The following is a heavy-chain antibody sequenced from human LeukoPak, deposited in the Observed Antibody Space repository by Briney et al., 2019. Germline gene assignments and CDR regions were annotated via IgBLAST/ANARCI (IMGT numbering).Heavy chain of an antibody. CDR2: ISWNSANI. D-gene: IGHD6-19*01. J-gene: IGHJ4*02. CDR3: AKAPVGGGQWLVDYFHH. Sequence: PGGSLRLSCAASGFIFGDYAMHWVRQAPGKGLEWVSGISWNSANIGYADSVKGRFTISRDNAKNSLYLQMNSLRPEDTAWYYCAKAPVGGGQWLVDYFHHWGQGTLVTVSS. V-gene: IGHV3-9*01. CDR1: GFIFGDYA.